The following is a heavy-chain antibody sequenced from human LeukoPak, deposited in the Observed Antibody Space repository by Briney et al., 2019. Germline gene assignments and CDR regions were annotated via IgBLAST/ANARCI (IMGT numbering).Heavy chain of an antibody. Sequence: GESLKISCKGSGYNFVSYWIGWVRQMPGKGLEWMGIINPGDSDARYSPSFQGQVTFTADKSISTAYLQWSSLKAPDTAMYYCARGYRSSDPFDYWGQGTLVTVSS. D-gene: IGHD6-6*01. CDR3: ARGYRSSDPFDY. CDR1: GYNFVSYW. V-gene: IGHV5-51*01. CDR2: INPGDSDA. J-gene: IGHJ4*02.